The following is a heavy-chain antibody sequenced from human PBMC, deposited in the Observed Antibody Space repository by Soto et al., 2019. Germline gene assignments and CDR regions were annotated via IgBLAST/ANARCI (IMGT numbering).Heavy chain of an antibody. CDR3: ARDKHVYSYGFQVGYYYYYYGMDV. J-gene: IGHJ6*02. V-gene: IGHV3-74*01. D-gene: IGHD5-18*01. CDR2: INSDGSST. CDR1: GFTFSSYW. Sequence: PGGSLRLSCAASGFTFSSYWMHWVRQAPGKGLVWVSRINSDGSSTSYADSVKGRFTISRDNAKNTLYLQMNSLRAEDTAVYYCARDKHVYSYGFQVGYYYYYYGMDVWGQGTTVTVSS.